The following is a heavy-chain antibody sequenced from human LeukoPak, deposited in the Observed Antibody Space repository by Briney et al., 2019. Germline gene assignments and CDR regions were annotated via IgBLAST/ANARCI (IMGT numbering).Heavy chain of an antibody. J-gene: IGHJ5*02. CDR2: IYYSGST. CDR3: ARHGDATLDLEAWFDP. V-gene: IGHV4-59*08. CDR1: GGSISSYY. Sequence: PSETLSLTCTVSGGSISSYYWGWIRQPPGKGLEWIGYIYYSGSTNYNPSLKSRVTISVDTSKNQFSLKLSSVTAADTAVYYCARHGDATLDLEAWFDPWGQGTLVTVSS. D-gene: IGHD4-17*01.